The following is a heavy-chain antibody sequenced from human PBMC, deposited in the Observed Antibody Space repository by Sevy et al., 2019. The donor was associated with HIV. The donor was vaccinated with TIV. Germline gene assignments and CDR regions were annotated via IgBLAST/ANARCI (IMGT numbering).Heavy chain of an antibody. CDR2: TSGSDSAI. CDR3: ARDHVKDGDLGDYYYFAMDV. V-gene: IGHV3-11*01. CDR1: GFTFSDYY. D-gene: IGHD4-17*01. J-gene: IGHJ6*02. Sequence: GGSLRLSCAASGFTFSDYYMSWIRQAPGKGLEWVSYTSGSDSAIYYADSVKGRFTISRDNAKNSLYLQMSSLRAEDTAVYYCARDHVKDGDLGDYYYFAMDVWGQGTTVTVSS.